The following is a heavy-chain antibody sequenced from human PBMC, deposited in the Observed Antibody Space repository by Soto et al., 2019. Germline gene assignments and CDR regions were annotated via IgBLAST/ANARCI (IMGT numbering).Heavy chain of an antibody. D-gene: IGHD3-22*01. CDR3: GRDTYYDGSGYHSGGVDF. CDR2: ISGSGGII. Sequence: MRLSCAACEFPVGFFYLCWIRQAPGRGLEWVSFISGSGGIIYLADSVKGRFAISRDNTKNSLYLQMNSLRAEDTAVYYCGRDTYYDGSGYHSGGVDFWGQGTLVTVSS. J-gene: IGHJ4*02. V-gene: IGHV3-11*01. CDR1: EFPVGFFY.